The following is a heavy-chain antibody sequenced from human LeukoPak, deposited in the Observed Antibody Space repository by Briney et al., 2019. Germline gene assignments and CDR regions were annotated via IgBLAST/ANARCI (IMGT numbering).Heavy chain of an antibody. CDR2: INHSGST. J-gene: IGHJ3*02. D-gene: IGHD4-17*01. CDR3: ARGGDYGDYVCHAFDI. CDR1: GGSFSGYY. Sequence: SETLSLTCAVYGGSFSGYYWSWIRQPPGKGLEWLGEINHSGSTNYNPSLKSRVTISVDTSKNQFSLKLSSVTAADTAVYYCARGGDYGDYVCHAFDIWGQGTMVTVSS. V-gene: IGHV4-34*01.